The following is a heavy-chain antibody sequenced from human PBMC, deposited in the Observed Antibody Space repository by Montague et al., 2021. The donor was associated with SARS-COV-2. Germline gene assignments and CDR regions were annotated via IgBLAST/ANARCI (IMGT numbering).Heavy chain of an antibody. CDR2: IYYSGRT. J-gene: IGHJ4*02. CDR3: ARGGGSGYRYYCDY. V-gene: IGHV4-59*01. Sequence: SETLSLTCTVSGGSISSYYWNWIRQPPAEGLEWIGYIYYSGRTNSNPSLKSRVTISTDTSKNQFSLKLSSVTAADTAVYYCARGGGSGYRYYCDYWGQGSLVTVSS. CDR1: GGSISSYY. D-gene: IGHD3-22*01.